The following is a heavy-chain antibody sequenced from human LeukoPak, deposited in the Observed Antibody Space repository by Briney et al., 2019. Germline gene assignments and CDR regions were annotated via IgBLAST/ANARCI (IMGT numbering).Heavy chain of an antibody. V-gene: IGHV4-59*12. CDR3: ARLIFCSGGGCYQYYFDF. CDR2: IYYSGST. CDR1: GGSISSYY. J-gene: IGHJ4*02. D-gene: IGHD2-15*01. Sequence: SETLSLTCTVSGGSISSYYWSWIRQPPGKGLEWIGYIYYSGSTNYNPSLKSRVTISVDTSKNQFSLKLSSVTAADTAVYYCARLIFCSGGGCYQYYFDFWGQGTLVTVSS.